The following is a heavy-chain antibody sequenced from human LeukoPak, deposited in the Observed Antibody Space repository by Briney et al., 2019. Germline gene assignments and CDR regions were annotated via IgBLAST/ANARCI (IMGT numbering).Heavy chain of an antibody. V-gene: IGHV1-69*05. CDR2: IIPIFETA. CDR1: GGTFSSYA. CDR3: ARDPVVATILPNSAYYYYYMDV. D-gene: IGHD5-12*01. J-gene: IGHJ6*03. Sequence: SVKVSCKASGGTFSSYAISWVRQAPGQGLEWMGGIIPIFETANYAQKFQGRVTITTDESTSTAYMELSSLRSEDTAVYYCARDPVVATILPNSAYYYYYMDVWGKGTTVTVSS.